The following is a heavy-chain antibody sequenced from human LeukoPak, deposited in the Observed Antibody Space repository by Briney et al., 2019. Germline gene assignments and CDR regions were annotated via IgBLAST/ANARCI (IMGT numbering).Heavy chain of an antibody. CDR2: INSDGSST. CDR1: GFTFSSYW. D-gene: IGHD3-22*01. Sequence: GGSLRLSCAASGFTFSSYWMHWVRQAPGKGLVWVSHINSDGSSTSYADSVKGRFTISRDNAKNTLYLQMNSLRAEDTAVHYCARDPQFSYYDSMEAFDIWGQGTMVTVSS. V-gene: IGHV3-74*01. CDR3: ARDPQFSYYDSMEAFDI. J-gene: IGHJ3*02.